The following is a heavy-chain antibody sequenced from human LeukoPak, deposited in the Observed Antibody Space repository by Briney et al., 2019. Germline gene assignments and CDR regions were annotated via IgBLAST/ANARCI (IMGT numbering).Heavy chain of an antibody. CDR2: IKSDDSST. Sequence: GGSLRLSCVASGFTFSSYWMHWVRHAPGKGLVWVSRIKSDDSSTSYADSVKGRFTISRDNAKNTLYLQMNSLRAEDTAVYYCARGDGGSYQGRFDYWGQGTLVTVSS. J-gene: IGHJ4*02. CDR1: GFTFSSYW. D-gene: IGHD1-26*01. CDR3: ARGDGGSYQGRFDY. V-gene: IGHV3-74*01.